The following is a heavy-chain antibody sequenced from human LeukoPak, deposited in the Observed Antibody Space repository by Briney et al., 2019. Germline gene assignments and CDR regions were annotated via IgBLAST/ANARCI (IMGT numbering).Heavy chain of an antibody. CDR1: GGSISSYY. Sequence: SETLPLTCTVSGGSISSYYWTWIRQPPGKGLEWIGEINHSASTNYHPSLKSRVTISVDTSKNQFSLKLSSVTAADTAVYYCARGLEYDFWSGNYSDGYIWGQGTMVTVSS. V-gene: IGHV4-34*01. CDR2: INHSAST. CDR3: ARGLEYDFWSGNYSDGYI. J-gene: IGHJ3*02. D-gene: IGHD3-3*01.